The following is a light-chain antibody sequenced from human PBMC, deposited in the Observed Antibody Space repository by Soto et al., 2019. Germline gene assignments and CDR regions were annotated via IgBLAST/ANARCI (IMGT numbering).Light chain of an antibody. CDR2: GAS. CDR3: QQHGSSPLT. CDR1: QSVSSSY. V-gene: IGKV3-20*01. Sequence: IGLTQSPSTLSLSPGERATLSCRASQSVSSSYLAWYQQKPGQAPRLLIYGASSRAAGIPDRFSGSGSGTDFTLTISRLEPEDFAVYYCQQHGSSPLTFGGGTKVDI. J-gene: IGKJ4*01.